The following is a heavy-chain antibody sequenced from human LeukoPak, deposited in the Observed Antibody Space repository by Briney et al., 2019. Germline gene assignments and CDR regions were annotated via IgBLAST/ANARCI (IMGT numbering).Heavy chain of an antibody. CDR2: ISGSGGST. V-gene: IGHV3-23*01. Sequence: GGSLRLSRAASGFTFSSYAMSWVRQAPGKGLEWVSAISGSGGSTYYADSVKGRFTISRDNSKNTLYLQMNSLRAEDTAVYYCARARASLNDAFDIWGQGTMVTVSS. CDR3: ARARASLNDAFDI. D-gene: IGHD6-6*01. J-gene: IGHJ3*02. CDR1: GFTFSSYA.